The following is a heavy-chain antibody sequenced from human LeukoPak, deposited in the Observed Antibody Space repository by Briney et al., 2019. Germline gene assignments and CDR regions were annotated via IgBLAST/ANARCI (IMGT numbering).Heavy chain of an antibody. J-gene: IGHJ4*02. Sequence: SETLSLTCTVSGASISRYYWSWIRQPPGKGLEGIGYIFHSGSTNYNPSLTSRVTISVDTSKHQLSLKLSSVTAADTAVYYCARGAPGGNDYGDYWGQGTLVTVSS. V-gene: IGHV4-59*01. CDR1: GASISRYY. CDR3: ARGAPGGNDYGDY. CDR2: IFHSGST.